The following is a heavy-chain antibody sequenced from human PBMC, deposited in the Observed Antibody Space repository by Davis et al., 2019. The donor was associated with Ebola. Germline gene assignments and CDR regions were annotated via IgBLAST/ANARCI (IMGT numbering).Heavy chain of an antibody. Sequence: ASVQVSCKASGFTFVDYYMHWVRQAPGQGPQWMGWISLNSSSTKYSHKFQGRVTMTRDTSINTAHMELNGLTFDDTAVYYCAKPADSIGTYRSLDYWGQGTLVTVSS. D-gene: IGHD1-14*01. CDR1: GFTFVDYY. CDR2: ISLNSSST. CDR3: AKPADSIGTYRSLDY. J-gene: IGHJ4*02. V-gene: IGHV1-2*02.